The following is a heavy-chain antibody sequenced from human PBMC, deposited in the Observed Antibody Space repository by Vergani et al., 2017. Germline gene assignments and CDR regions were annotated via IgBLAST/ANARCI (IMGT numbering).Heavy chain of an antibody. CDR1: GFSFRGHG. CDR2: ISYDGDRR. Sequence: QVHLVESGGGVVQPGRSLTLFCVASGFSFRGHGMHWVRQAPGKGLEWVAMISYDGDRRDYGDFAKGRFTISGDRSKTVYLQMNSLRVEDTAMYFCAKDLSYSTARPHFDSRGQGTPVTVSS. V-gene: IGHV3-30*18. D-gene: IGHD4-11*01. J-gene: IGHJ4*02. CDR3: AKDLSYSTARPHFDS.